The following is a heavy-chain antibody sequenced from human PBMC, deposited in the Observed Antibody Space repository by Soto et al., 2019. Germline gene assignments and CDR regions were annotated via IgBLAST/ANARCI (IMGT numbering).Heavy chain of an antibody. D-gene: IGHD2-15*01. CDR1: GGSFSGYY. Sequence: LSLTCAVYGGSFSGYYWSWIRQPPGKGLEWIGEINHSGSTNYNPSLKSRVTISVDTSKNQFSLKLSSVTAADTAVYYCARGGMGARYCSGGSCTNYYYYGMDVWGQGTTVTVSS. J-gene: IGHJ6*02. CDR2: INHSGST. CDR3: ARGGMGARYCSGGSCTNYYYYGMDV. V-gene: IGHV4-34*01.